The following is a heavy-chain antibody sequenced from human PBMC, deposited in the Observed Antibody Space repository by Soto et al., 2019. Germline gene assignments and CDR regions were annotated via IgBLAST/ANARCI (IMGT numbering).Heavy chain of an antibody. J-gene: IGHJ4*02. CDR3: AKEGPVRAPLDY. V-gene: IGHV3-23*01. CDR2: ISGRCGSI. Sequence: RGWSLRLSCEASGFTFSSYAMNWVRQAPGKGLEWVSVISGRCGSIYNADSVKGRFTISRDNSKNTLYLQMNRLRAEDPAVYHCAKEGPVRAPLDYWGQGSVVTVS. CDR1: GFTFSSYA.